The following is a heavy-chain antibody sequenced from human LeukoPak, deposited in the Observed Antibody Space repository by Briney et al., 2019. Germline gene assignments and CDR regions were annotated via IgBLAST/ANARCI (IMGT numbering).Heavy chain of an antibody. V-gene: IGHV3-48*02. Sequence: GASLRLSCAASGFTFSSYSMHWIRQAPGKGLEWVSYISGSSRTMYYADSVKGRFTISRDNAKNSLYLQMNSLRDEDTAVYYCARDLGLYDYGGNIDYWGQGTLVTVSS. J-gene: IGHJ4*02. D-gene: IGHD4-23*01. CDR1: GFTFSSYS. CDR2: ISGSSRTM. CDR3: ARDLGLYDYGGNIDY.